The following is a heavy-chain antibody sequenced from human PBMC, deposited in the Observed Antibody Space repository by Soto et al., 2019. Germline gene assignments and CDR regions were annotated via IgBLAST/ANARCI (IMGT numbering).Heavy chain of an antibody. CDR2: IYYSGST. CDR3: PRVSDSSGPKYYFDY. Sequence: PSETLSLTCTVSGGSISSGGYYWSWIRQHPGKGLEWIGYIYYSGSTYYNPSLKSRVTISVDTSKNQFSLKLSSVTAADTAVYYCPRVSDSSGPKYYFDYWGQGTLVPVSS. D-gene: IGHD3-22*01. V-gene: IGHV4-31*03. CDR1: GGSISSGGYY. J-gene: IGHJ4*02.